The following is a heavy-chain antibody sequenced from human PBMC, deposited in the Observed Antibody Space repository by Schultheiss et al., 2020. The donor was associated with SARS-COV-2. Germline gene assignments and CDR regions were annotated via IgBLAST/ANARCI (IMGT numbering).Heavy chain of an antibody. V-gene: IGHV4-39*01. CDR1: CGSISSSSYY. CDR3: ARSLRGYSDYYYYYMDV. CDR2: IYYSGST. Sequence: SQTLSLTCTVSCGSISSSSYYWGWIRQPPGKGLEWIGSIYYSGSTYYNPSLKSRVTISVDTSKNQFSLKLSSVTAADTAVYYCARSLRGYSDYYYYYMDVWGKGTTVTVSS. J-gene: IGHJ6*03. D-gene: IGHD5-12*01.